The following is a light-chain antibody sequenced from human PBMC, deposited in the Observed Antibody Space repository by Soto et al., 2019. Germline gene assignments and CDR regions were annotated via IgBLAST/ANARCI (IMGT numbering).Light chain of an antibody. V-gene: IGKV1-5*01. CDR1: QSISTW. CDR2: DAY. CDR3: QQYNSYPYT. J-gene: IGKJ2*01. Sequence: DIQMTQSPSTVSASVGDGVTITCRASQSISTWLAWYQQKPGKASNLLIYDAYTLESGGPSGFSGSGSGTEFTLTISSLQPDDSATYYCQQYNSYPYTFGQGTKLEIK.